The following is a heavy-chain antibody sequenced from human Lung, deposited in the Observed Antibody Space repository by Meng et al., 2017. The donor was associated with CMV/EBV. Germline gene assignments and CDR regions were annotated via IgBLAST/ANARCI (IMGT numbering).Heavy chain of an antibody. CDR3: ARVKRYCTGGSCSSTGYYGMDV. V-gene: IGHV1-2*02. D-gene: IGHD2-15*01. CDR1: GYNLTGYY. Sequence: ASXXVSXKASGYNLTGYYMHWVRQAPGQGLEWMGWINPNSGDTNYAQKFQGRVTMTGDTSITTAYMELSRLRSDDMAVYYCARVKRYCTGGSCSSTGYYGMDVWXQGTXVNGAS. J-gene: IGHJ6*01. CDR2: INPNSGDT.